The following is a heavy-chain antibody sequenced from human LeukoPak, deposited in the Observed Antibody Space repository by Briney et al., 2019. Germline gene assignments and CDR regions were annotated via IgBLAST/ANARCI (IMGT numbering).Heavy chain of an antibody. CDR1: GYTFTNYG. Sequence: ASVKVSCKASGYTFTNYGVSWVRQAPGQGLEWMGWISAYNGNTDYAQKFQGRVTMTTDTSTSTAYMELRSLRSDDTAVYYCARSQDAFDIWGQGTMVTVSS. J-gene: IGHJ3*02. V-gene: IGHV1-18*01. CDR2: ISAYNGNT. CDR3: ARSQDAFDI.